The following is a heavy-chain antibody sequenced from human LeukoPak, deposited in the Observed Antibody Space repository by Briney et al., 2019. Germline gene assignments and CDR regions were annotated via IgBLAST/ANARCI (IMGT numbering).Heavy chain of an antibody. V-gene: IGHV4-61*02. CDR3: ARNYYDSSGYYSNFDY. D-gene: IGHD3-22*01. CDR2: IYTSGST. Sequence: SETLSLTCSVSGGSISSGSYYWSWIRQPAGTGLEWIGRIYTSGSTNYNPSLKSRVTISVDTSKNQFSLKLSSVTAADTAVYYCARNYYDSSGYYSNFDYWGQGTLVTVSS. CDR1: GGSISSGSYY. J-gene: IGHJ4*02.